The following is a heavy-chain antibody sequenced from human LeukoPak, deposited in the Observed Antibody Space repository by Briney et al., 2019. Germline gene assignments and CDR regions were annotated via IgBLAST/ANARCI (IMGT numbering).Heavy chain of an antibody. CDR1: GGSISSSSYY. CDR2: IYYSGST. CDR3: ARPKYSYGYVGYFDY. J-gene: IGHJ4*02. V-gene: IGHV4-39*01. Sequence: PSETLSLTCTVSGGSISSSSYYWGWIRQPPGKGLEWIGSIYYSGSTYYNPSLKSRVTISVDTSKNQFSLKLSSVTAADTAVYYCARPKYSYGYVGYFDYWGQGTLVTVSS. D-gene: IGHD5-18*01.